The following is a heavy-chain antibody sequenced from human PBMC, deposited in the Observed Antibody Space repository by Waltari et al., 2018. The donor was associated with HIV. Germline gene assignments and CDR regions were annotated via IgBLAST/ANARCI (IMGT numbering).Heavy chain of an antibody. V-gene: IGHV1-2*02. J-gene: IGHJ4*02. Sequence: QVQLVQSGAEVKKPGASVKVSCKASGYTFTGYYMHWVRQAPGQGLEWMGWINPSSGGTNDAQNSQGRVTMTRDTFISTAYRELSRLRSDDTAVYYCARTFLYCSGGTCYFDYWGQGTLVTVSS. CDR3: ARTFLYCSGGTCYFDY. CDR1: GYTFTGYY. CDR2: INPSSGGT. D-gene: IGHD2-15*01.